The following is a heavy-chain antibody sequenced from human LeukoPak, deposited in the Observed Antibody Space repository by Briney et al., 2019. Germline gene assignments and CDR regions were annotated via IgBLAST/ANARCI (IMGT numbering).Heavy chain of an antibody. D-gene: IGHD2-15*01. V-gene: IGHV3-23*01. CDR3: AKALGYCGGVTCYFAFDI. J-gene: IGHJ3*02. CDR1: GFTFSNYA. Sequence: GGSLRLSCAVSGFTFSNYAMNWVRQAPGKGLDWVSGIGGSGSSTSYADSVKGRFTISRDNSKNTLYLQVGSLRAEDTALYYCAKALGYCGGVTCYFAFDIWGQGTMVTVSS. CDR2: IGGSGSST.